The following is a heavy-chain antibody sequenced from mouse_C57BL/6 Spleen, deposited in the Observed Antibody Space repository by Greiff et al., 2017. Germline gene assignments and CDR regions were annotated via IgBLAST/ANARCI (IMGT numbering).Heavy chain of an antibody. CDR1: GFTFSDYY. Sequence: DVKLVESGGGLVQPGGSLKLSCAASGFTFSDYYMYWVRQTPEKRLEWVAYISNGGGSTYYPDTVKGRFTISRDNAKNTLYLQMSRLKSEDTAMYYCARDYDPYYAMDYWGQGTSVTVSS. D-gene: IGHD2-4*01. J-gene: IGHJ4*01. V-gene: IGHV5-12*01. CDR2: ISNGGGST. CDR3: ARDYDPYYAMDY.